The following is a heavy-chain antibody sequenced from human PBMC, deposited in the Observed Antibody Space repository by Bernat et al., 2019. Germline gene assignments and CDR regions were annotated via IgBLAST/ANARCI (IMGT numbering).Heavy chain of an antibody. CDR1: GGSISSYY. J-gene: IGHJ5*02. V-gene: IGHV4-4*07. D-gene: IGHD1-26*01. Sequence: QVQLQESGPGLVKPSETLSLTCTVSGGSISSYYWSWIRQPAGKGLEWIGRIYTSGSTNYNPSLKSRVTMSVDTSKNQFSLKLSSVTAADTAVYYCARASHSGSYAFLWFDPWGQGTLVTVS. CDR3: ARASHSGSYAFLWFDP. CDR2: IYTSGST.